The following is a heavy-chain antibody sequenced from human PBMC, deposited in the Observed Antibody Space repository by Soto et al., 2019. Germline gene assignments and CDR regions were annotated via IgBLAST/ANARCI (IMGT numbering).Heavy chain of an antibody. J-gene: IGHJ5*02. D-gene: IGHD3-22*01. CDR1: GGSFSSSTYY. Sequence: PSETLSLTCTVSGGSFSSSTYYWGWIRQPPGKGLEWIGSMYSGGNTYYNPSLKSRVTVSVDTSKNHFPLKLTSVTAADTAMYYCARQPYDSTGYYYGAWGQGTLVTVSS. CDR2: MYSGGNT. CDR3: ARQPYDSTGYYYGA. V-gene: IGHV4-39*01.